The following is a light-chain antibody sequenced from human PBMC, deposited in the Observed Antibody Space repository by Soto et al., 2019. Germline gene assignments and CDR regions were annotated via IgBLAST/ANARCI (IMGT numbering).Light chain of an antibody. CDR2: DAS. J-gene: IGKJ5*01. CDR3: QEYDGAPPIT. V-gene: IGKV3-11*01. CDR1: QSISSY. Sequence: EVVFAQSPNTPSFPPGERATLSCQASQSISSYLAWYQQKPGQAPRLLIYDASSRATGIPARFSGSGSGTDFTLTISRLEPEDFAVYYCQEYDGAPPITFGLGTRLEIK.